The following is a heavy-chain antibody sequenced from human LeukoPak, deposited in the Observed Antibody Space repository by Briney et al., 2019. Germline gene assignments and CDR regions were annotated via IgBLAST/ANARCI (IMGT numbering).Heavy chain of an antibody. Sequence: GGSLRLSCAASGFTFSSYAMHWVRQAPGKGLEWVAVISYDGSNKYYADSVKGRFTISRDNSKNTLYLQMNSLRAEDTAVYYCARDHGYDSDYWGQGILVTVSS. J-gene: IGHJ4*02. D-gene: IGHD5-12*01. CDR2: ISYDGSNK. CDR3: ARDHGYDSDY. CDR1: GFTFSSYA. V-gene: IGHV3-30-3*01.